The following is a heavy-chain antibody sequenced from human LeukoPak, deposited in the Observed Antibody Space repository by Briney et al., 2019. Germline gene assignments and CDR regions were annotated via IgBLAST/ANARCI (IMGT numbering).Heavy chain of an antibody. CDR3: AGPWGLEFYPNAAFDI. D-gene: IGHD1-1*01. CDR2: IIPIFGTA. Sequence: SVKVSCKASGGTFSSYAISWVRQAPGQGLEWMGRIIPIFGTANYAQKSQGRVTITTDESTSTAYMELSSLRSEDTAVYYCAGPWGLEFYPNAAFDIWGQGTMVTVSS. J-gene: IGHJ3*02. V-gene: IGHV1-69*05. CDR1: GGTFSSYA.